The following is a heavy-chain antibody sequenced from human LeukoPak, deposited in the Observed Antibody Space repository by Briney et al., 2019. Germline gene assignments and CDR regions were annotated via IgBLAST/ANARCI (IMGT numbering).Heavy chain of an antibody. J-gene: IGHJ4*02. CDR2: IYHSGST. Sequence: SETLSLTCAVSGYSISSGYYWGWIRQPPGKGLEWIGSIYHSGSTYCNPSLKSRVTISVDTSKNQFSLKLSSVTAADTAVYYCARFYRGGSYSDYWGQGTLVTVSS. V-gene: IGHV4-38-2*01. CDR3: ARFYRGGSYSDY. CDR1: GYSISSGYY. D-gene: IGHD2-21*01.